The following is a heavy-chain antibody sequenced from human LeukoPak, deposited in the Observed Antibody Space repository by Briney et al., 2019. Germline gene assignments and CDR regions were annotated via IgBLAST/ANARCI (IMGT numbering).Heavy chain of an antibody. V-gene: IGHV4-39*01. Sequence: SETLSLTCSVSSGSISSNNYYWGWIRQPPGKGLEWIGYIYYSGSTYYNPSLKSRVTISVDTSKNQFSLKLSSVTAADTAVYYCARAYCSGGSCPRDYYYYYGMDVWGQGTTVTVSS. D-gene: IGHD2-15*01. CDR1: SGSISSNNYY. CDR2: IYYSGST. CDR3: ARAYCSGGSCPRDYYYYYGMDV. J-gene: IGHJ6*02.